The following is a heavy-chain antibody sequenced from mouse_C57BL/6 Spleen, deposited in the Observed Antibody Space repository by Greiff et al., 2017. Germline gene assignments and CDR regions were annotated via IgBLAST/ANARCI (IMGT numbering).Heavy chain of an antibody. CDR1: GYAFSSSW. J-gene: IGHJ2*01. CDR3: ARYGSSWNFDY. V-gene: IGHV1-82*01. Sequence: VKLMESGPELVKPGASVKISCKASGYAFSSSWMNWVKQRPGKGLEWIGRIYPGDGDTNYNGKFKGKATLTADKSSSTAYMQLSSLTSEDSAVYFCARYGSSWNFDYWGQGTTLTVSS. D-gene: IGHD1-1*01. CDR2: IYPGDGDT.